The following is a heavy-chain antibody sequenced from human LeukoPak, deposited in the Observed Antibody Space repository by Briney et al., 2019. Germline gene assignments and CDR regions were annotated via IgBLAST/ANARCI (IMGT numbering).Heavy chain of an antibody. Sequence: PSETLSLTCTVSGGSISSYYWSWIRQPPGKGLEWIGYIYYSGNTNYNPSLKSRVTISVDTSKNQFSLKLSSVTAADTAVYYCARALSDFWSGSYYYYYMDVWGKGTTVTVSS. CDR3: ARALSDFWSGSYYYYYMDV. V-gene: IGHV4-59*01. D-gene: IGHD3-3*01. J-gene: IGHJ6*03. CDR2: IYYSGNT. CDR1: GGSISSYY.